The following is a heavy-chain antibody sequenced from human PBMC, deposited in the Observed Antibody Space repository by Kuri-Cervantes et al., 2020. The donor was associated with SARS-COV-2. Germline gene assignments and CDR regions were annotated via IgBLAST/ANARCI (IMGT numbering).Heavy chain of an antibody. D-gene: IGHD2-21*01. CDR1: GGSISSYY. CDR3: ARRFGDYGQFDY. J-gene: IGHJ4*02. V-gene: IGHV4-59*01. CDR2: IYFTGNT. Sequence: GSLRLSCSVSGGSISSYYWSWIRQPPGKGLEWIGNIYFTGNTNYSPALGSRVTISIDTPKNQFSLVLGSLTAADTAVYYCARRFGDYGQFDYWGQGTLVTVSS.